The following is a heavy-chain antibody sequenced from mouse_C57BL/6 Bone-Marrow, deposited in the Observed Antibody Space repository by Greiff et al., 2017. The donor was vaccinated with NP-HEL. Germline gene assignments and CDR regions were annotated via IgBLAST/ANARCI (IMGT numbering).Heavy chain of an antibody. Sequence: QVQLQQSGAELVRPGASVTLSCKASGYTFTDYEMHWVKQTPVHGLEWIGAIDPETGGTAYNQKFKGKAILTADKSSRTAYMELRSLTSEDSAFYYCTREYYGSSCWYFDVWGTGTTVTVSS. J-gene: IGHJ1*03. CDR3: TREYYGSSCWYFDV. D-gene: IGHD1-1*01. CDR1: GYTFTDYE. V-gene: IGHV1-15*01. CDR2: IDPETGGT.